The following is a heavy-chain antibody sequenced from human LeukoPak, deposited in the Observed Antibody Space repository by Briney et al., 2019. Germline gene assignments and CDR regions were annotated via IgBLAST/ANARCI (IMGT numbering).Heavy chain of an antibody. J-gene: IGHJ4*02. CDR2: IYGDGSRI. CDR1: GFTFSRHW. V-gene: IGHV3-74*01. D-gene: IGHD5-18*01. Sequence: GGSLRLSCAASGFTFSRHWMHWVRHAPGKGLVWVSRIYGDGSRISYADSVKGRFTISIDNAKNMLFLQMNSLRAEDTAVYYCTSDTVDTAVGIDYWGQGTLVTVSS. CDR3: TSDTVDTAVGIDY.